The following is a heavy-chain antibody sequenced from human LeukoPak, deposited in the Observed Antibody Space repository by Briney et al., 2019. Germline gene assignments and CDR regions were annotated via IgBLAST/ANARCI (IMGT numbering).Heavy chain of an antibody. CDR1: GGSISSGGYS. J-gene: IGHJ3*02. CDR2: IYHSGST. CDR3: ARGDYDSSGYYPDAFDI. V-gene: IGHV4-30-2*01. Sequence: PSETLSLTCAVSGGSISSGGYSWSWIRQPPGKGLEWIGYIYHSGSTYYNPSLKSRVTISVDRSKNQFSLKLSSVTAADTAVYYCARGDYDSSGYYPDAFDIWGQGTMVTVSS. D-gene: IGHD3-22*01.